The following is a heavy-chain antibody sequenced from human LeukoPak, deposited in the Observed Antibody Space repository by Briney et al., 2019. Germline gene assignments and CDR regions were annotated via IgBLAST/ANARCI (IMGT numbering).Heavy chain of an antibody. CDR3: AKLGGHPLHNYYVGV. CDR2: ISDSGGRT. D-gene: IGHD3-16*01. CDR1: GFTFSTYA. Sequence: GGSLRLSCAASGFTFSTYAMTWVRQAPGKGLEWVSSISDSGGRTFYADSVKGRFTVSRDNSKNTLFLQMNSLRAEDTAVYYCAKLGGHPLHNYYVGVWGKGTTVAVSS. J-gene: IGHJ6*03. V-gene: IGHV3-23*01.